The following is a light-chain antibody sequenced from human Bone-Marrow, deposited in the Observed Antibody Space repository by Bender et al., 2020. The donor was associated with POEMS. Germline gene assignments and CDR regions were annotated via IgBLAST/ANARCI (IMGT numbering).Light chain of an antibody. V-gene: IGLV1-44*01. J-gene: IGLJ3*02. CDR3: AAWEDSLNDWV. Sequence: QSVLTQPPSASGTPGQRVTISCSGSSSNIGTNPVNWYQQLPGTAPKLLIYINNQRPSGVPDRLSGSKSGTSASLAISGLQSEDEADYYCAAWEDSLNDWVFGGGTKLTVL. CDR1: SSNIGTNP. CDR2: INN.